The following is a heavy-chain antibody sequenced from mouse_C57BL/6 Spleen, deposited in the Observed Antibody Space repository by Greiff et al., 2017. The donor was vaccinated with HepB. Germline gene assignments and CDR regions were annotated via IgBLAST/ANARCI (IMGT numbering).Heavy chain of an antibody. CDR3: ARGGYYGPFAY. J-gene: IGHJ3*01. Sequence: EVQLVESGPGLVKPSQSLSLTCSVTGYSITSGYYWNWIRQFPGNKLEWMGYISYDGSNNYNPSLKNRISITRDTSKNQFFLKLNSVTTEDTATYYCARGGYYGPFAYWGQGTLVTVSA. CDR2: ISYDGSN. V-gene: IGHV3-6*01. D-gene: IGHD1-1*01. CDR1: GYSITSGYY.